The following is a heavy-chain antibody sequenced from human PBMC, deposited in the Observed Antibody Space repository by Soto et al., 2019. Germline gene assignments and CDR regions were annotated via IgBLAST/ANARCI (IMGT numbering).Heavy chain of an antibody. J-gene: IGHJ4*02. V-gene: IGHV3-11*05. CDR2: ISSSGSYT. D-gene: IGHD3-22*01. Sequence: QMQLLESGGGLVRPGGSLRLSCAGSGFIFSDYYMSWIRQVPGKGLEWISHISSSGSYTNYADSVKGRFTISRDSVKNSVHLQMNSLSPEDTAVCYCARDRGYYDSSGYYHDSWGQGTLVTVSS. CDR1: GFIFSDYY. CDR3: ARDRGYYDSSGYYHDS.